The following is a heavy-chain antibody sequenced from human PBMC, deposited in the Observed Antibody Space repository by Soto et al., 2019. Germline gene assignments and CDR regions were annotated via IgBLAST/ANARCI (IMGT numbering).Heavy chain of an antibody. D-gene: IGHD3-10*01. CDR2: IYYSGYT. CDR3: TRVRNSGTSDY. J-gene: IGHJ4*02. V-gene: IGHV4-59*08. CDR1: GVSIRNYY. Sequence: PSETLSLTCTVSGVSIRNYYWSWIRQSSGKGLEWIGYIYYSGYTKYNPSLQSRVSISVDTSRNQFSLKLTSVTAADTAIYYCTRVRNSGTSDYWGQGALVTVSS.